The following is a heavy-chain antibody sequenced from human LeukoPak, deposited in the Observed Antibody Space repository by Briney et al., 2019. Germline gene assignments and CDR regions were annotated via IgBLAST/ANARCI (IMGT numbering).Heavy chain of an antibody. J-gene: IGHJ4*02. V-gene: IGHV3-23*01. CDR2: ISRSGGST. Sequence: GGSLRLSCAASGFTFSSYAMSWVRQAPGKGLEWVSAISRSGGSTYYADSVKGRFTISRDNSKNTLYLQMNSLRAEDTAVYYCAEPRMRHSSGWYYFDDWGQGTLVTVSS. CDR1: GFTFSSYA. D-gene: IGHD6-19*01. CDR3: AEPRMRHSSGWYYFDD.